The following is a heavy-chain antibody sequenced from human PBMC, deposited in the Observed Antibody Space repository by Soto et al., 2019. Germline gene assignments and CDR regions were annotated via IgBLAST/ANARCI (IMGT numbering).Heavy chain of an antibody. V-gene: IGHV1-18*01. J-gene: IGHJ5*02. Sequence: XSVKVSCQASGYTFTSYGISWVRQAPGQGLEWMGWISAYNGNTNYAQKLQGRVTMTTDTSTSTAYMELRSLRSDDTAVYYCARVWITGTTVSWFDPWGQGTLVTVSS. CDR2: ISAYNGNT. CDR3: ARVWITGTTVSWFDP. D-gene: IGHD1-7*01. CDR1: GYTFTSYG.